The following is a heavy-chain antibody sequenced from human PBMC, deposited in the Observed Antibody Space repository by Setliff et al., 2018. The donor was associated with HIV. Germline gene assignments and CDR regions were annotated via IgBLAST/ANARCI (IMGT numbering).Heavy chain of an antibody. V-gene: IGHV4-39*02. CDR1: GGSISRDSFY. CDR2: IYYSGTT. D-gene: IGHD3-22*01. J-gene: IGHJ5*02. CDR3: AGDSGYPSNWFDP. Sequence: PETLSLTCTVSGGSISRDSFYWGWFRQPPGEGLEWIGSIYYSGTTYYAPSLETRLTISVDTSTNQFSLKLTSVTAADTAMYFCAGDSGYPSNWFDPWGQGILVTVSS.